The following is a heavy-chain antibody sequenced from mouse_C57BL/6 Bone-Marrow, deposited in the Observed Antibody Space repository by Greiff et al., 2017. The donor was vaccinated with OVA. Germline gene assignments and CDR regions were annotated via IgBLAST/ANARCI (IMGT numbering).Heavy chain of an antibody. CDR2: ISSGSSTI. CDR3: ARNGYDVRFAY. V-gene: IGHV5-17*01. J-gene: IGHJ3*01. Sequence: EVQGVESGGGLVKPGGSLKLSCAASGFTFSDYGMHWVRQAPEKGLEWVAYISSGSSTIYYADTVKGRFTISRDNAKNTLFLQMTSLRSEDTAMYYCARNGYDVRFAYWGQGTLVTVSA. CDR1: GFTFSDYG. D-gene: IGHD2-2*01.